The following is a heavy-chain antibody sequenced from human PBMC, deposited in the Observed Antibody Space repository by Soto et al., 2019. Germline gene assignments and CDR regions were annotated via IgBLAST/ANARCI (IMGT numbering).Heavy chain of an antibody. Sequence: EVQLLESGGGWVQPGGSLRLSCAASGFTFSNYDMSWVRQDPGKGLEWVSTISGGGGRIYYADSVKGRFTISRDNSKNALYMQMTILRAEDTAVDYCAKRSASLVCFDYWGQGTLVTVSS. J-gene: IGHJ4*02. CDR3: AKRSASLVCFDY. CDR1: GFTFSNYD. D-gene: IGHD2-2*01. CDR2: ISGGGGRI. V-gene: IGHV3-23*01.